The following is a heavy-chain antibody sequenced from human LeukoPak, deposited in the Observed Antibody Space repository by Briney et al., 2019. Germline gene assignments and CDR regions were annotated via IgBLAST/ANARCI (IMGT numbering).Heavy chain of an antibody. CDR1: GFTLGGHD. CDR2: VSAGHHA. D-gene: IGHD5-18*01. Sequence: GGSLRLSCAASGFTLGGHDMHWVRQTTGDGLEWVAAVSAGHHAFYAGSVKGRFTVSREDAKNSLYLQMNSLRAGDTAVYYCVREARGYHYTYFDYWGQGSLVTVSS. J-gene: IGHJ4*02. V-gene: IGHV3-13*01. CDR3: VREARGYHYTYFDY.